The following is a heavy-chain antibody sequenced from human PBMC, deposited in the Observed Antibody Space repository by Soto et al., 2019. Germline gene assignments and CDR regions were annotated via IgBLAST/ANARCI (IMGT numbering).Heavy chain of an antibody. CDR2: ISGSGGST. V-gene: IGHV3-23*01. D-gene: IGHD6-19*01. Sequence: GGSLRLSCAASGFTFSSYAMSWVRQAPGKGLEWVSAISGSGGSTYYADSVKGRFTISRDNSKNTLYLQMNSLRAEDTAVYYCAKDMARGWYEPSETWGYGMDVWGQGTTVTVSS. CDR3: AKDMARGWYEPSETWGYGMDV. CDR1: GFTFSSYA. J-gene: IGHJ6*02.